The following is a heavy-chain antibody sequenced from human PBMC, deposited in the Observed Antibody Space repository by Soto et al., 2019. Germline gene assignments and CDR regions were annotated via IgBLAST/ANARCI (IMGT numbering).Heavy chain of an antibody. CDR3: AHYVSSSPPGWFDP. CDR2: IYWDDDK. J-gene: IGHJ5*02. CDR1: GLSLSTSGEA. Sequence: QITLKESGPTLVKPTQTLTLTCTFSGLSLSTSGEAVGWIRQPPGKALEWLALIYWDDDKRYNPTLKTRLTITTDTSKNQVVLTLTNMDPVDTATYYCAHYVSSSPPGWFDPWGQGILVTVSS. D-gene: IGHD3-10*02. V-gene: IGHV2-5*02.